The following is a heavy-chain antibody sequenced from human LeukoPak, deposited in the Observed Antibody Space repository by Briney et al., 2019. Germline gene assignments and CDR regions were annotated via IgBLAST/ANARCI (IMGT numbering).Heavy chain of an antibody. J-gene: IGHJ5*02. D-gene: IGHD3-16*01. Sequence: AASVTVSCKASGGTFSSYAISWVRQAPGQGLEWMGRIIPILGIANYAQKFQGRVTITADKSTSTAYMELSSLRSEDTAVYYCARSWGGSIPTNSFFDPWGQGTLVTVSS. CDR2: IIPILGIA. CDR1: GGTFSSYA. V-gene: IGHV1-69*04. CDR3: ARSWGGSIPTNSFFDP.